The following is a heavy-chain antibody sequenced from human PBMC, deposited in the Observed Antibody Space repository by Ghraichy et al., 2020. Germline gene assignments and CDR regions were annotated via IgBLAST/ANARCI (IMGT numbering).Heavy chain of an antibody. CDR1: GFTFSNYA. CDR3: AGAGSDSDY. V-gene: IGHV3-23*01. CDR2: ITSVYST. J-gene: IGHJ4*02. Sequence: LSLTCAASGFTFSNYAMNWVRQAPGKGLEWVSGITSVYSTYYADSVKGRFSISRDNSKNTLYLRMNSLRDEDTAVYYCAGAGSDSDYWGQGTLVTVSS. D-gene: IGHD1-1*01.